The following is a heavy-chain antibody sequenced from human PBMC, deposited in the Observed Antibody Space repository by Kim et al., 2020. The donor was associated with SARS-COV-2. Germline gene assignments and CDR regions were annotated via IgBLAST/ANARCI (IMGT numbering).Heavy chain of an antibody. D-gene: IGHD2-15*01. CDR3: AREYCSGVSCIPARYFDL. V-gene: IGHV1-18*04. CDR2: ISAYNGNT. J-gene: IGHJ2*01. CDR1: GYTFTSYG. Sequence: ASVKVSCKASGYTFTSYGISWVRQAPGQGLEWMGWISAYNGNTNYAQKLQGRVTMTTDTSTSTAYMELRSLRSDDTAVYYCAREYCSGVSCIPARYFDLWGRGTLVTVSS.